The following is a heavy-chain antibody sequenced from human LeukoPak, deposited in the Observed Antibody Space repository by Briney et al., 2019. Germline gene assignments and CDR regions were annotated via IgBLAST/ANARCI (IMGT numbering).Heavy chain of an antibody. CDR3: ARGGYLDWLLFDY. Sequence: GGSLRLSCAASGFTFSSYAMHWVRQAPGKGLEWVAVISYDGSNKYYADSVKGRFTISRDNSKNTLYLQMNSLRAEDTAVYYCARGGYLDWLLFDYWGQGTLVTVSS. D-gene: IGHD3-9*01. CDR2: ISYDGSNK. J-gene: IGHJ4*02. V-gene: IGHV3-30-3*01. CDR1: GFTFSSYA.